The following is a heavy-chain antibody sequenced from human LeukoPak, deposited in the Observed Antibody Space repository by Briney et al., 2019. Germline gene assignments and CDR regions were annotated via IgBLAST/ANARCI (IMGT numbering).Heavy chain of an antibody. CDR1: GGSISSSNYY. V-gene: IGHV4-39*01. CDR3: ARRIGYSSPLFDP. D-gene: IGHD6-13*01. J-gene: IGHJ5*02. Sequence: SETLSLTCSVSGGSISSSNYYWGWIRQSPGKGLEWIGSIYYSGSTYHNLSLKSRVTISVDTSKNQFSLKLSSVTAADTAVYYCARRIGYSSPLFDPWGQGTLVTVSS. CDR2: IYYSGST.